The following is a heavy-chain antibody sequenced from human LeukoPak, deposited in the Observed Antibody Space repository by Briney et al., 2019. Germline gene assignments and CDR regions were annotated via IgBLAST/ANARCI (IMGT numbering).Heavy chain of an antibody. CDR3: ARENYYDSSGYGMDV. D-gene: IGHD3-22*01. CDR2: ISSSGSTI. J-gene: IGHJ6*02. V-gene: IGHV3-48*03. Sequence: GGSLGLSCAAPGFTFSIYKMNWVRQAPGRGLEWVSYISSSGSTIYYADSVEGRFTISRDNAKNSLYLQMNSLRAEDTAVYYCARENYYDSSGYGMDVWGQGTTVTVSS. CDR1: GFTFSIYK.